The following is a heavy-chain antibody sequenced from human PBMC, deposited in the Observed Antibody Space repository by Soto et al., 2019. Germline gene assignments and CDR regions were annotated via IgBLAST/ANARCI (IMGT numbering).Heavy chain of an antibody. Sequence: EVQLVESGGGLVKPGGSLRLSCAASGFTFSNAWMNWVRQAPGKGLEWVGRIKSKTDGGTTDYAAPVKGRFTISRDGSKNTLYLQMNSLTTEDPAVYYCTTDSPPMIVVVITISMDVWGQGTTVHVSS. CDR3: TTDSPPMIVVVITISMDV. CDR1: GFTFSNAW. V-gene: IGHV3-15*07. CDR2: IKSKTDGGTT. D-gene: IGHD3-22*01. J-gene: IGHJ6*02.